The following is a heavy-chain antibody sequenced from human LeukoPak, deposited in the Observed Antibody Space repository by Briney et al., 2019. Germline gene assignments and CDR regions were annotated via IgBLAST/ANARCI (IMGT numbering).Heavy chain of an antibody. CDR2: INPSAGNT. Sequence: GASVKVSCKASGCTFTSHYMHWVQQAPGQGLEWMGIINPSAGNTDYAQKFQARVTMTRDTSTSTVYMELSSLRSEDTAVYYCARERPQTCYFDNWGQGTLVTVSS. CDR1: GCTFTSHY. J-gene: IGHJ4*02. CDR3: ARERPQTCYFDN. V-gene: IGHV1-46*01.